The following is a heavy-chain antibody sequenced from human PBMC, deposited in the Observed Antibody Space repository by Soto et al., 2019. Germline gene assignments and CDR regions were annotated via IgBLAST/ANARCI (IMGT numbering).Heavy chain of an antibody. V-gene: IGHV1-18*01. J-gene: IGHJ1*01. CDR2: ISAYNGNT. D-gene: IGHD4-17*01. Sequence: QVHLVQSGAEVKKPGASVKVSCKASGYTFTIYGIIWVRQAPGQGPEWMGWISAYNGNTNYAQKSQSRDTMTTETSKSTAYMELRSLRSDDTAVYYCARDSHDYGAPLSFQQWGQGHLVTVSS. CDR1: GYTFTIYG. CDR3: ARDSHDYGAPLSFQQ.